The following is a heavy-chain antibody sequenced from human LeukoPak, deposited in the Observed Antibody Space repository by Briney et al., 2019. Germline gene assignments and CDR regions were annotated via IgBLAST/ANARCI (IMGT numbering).Heavy chain of an antibody. J-gene: IGHJ4*02. CDR1: GGSISSGDYY. Sequence: SQTLSLTCTVSGGSISSGDYYWSWIRQPPGKGLEWIGYIYYSGTTYYNPSLKSRVTISVDTSKNQFSLKLTSVTAADTAVYYCARGPYGSGSYYWGQGTLVTVSS. V-gene: IGHV4-30-4*01. D-gene: IGHD3-10*01. CDR3: ARGPYGSGSYY. CDR2: IYYSGTT.